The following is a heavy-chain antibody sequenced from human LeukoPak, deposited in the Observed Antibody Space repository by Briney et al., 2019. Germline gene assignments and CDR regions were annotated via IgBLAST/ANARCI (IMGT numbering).Heavy chain of an antibody. Sequence: SETLSLTCAVYGGSFSGYYWSWIRQPPGKGLEWIGEINHSGSTNYNPSLKSRVTISVDTSKNQFSLKLSSVTAADTAVYYCARGLTMLDYWGQGSLVTVSS. CDR2: INHSGST. J-gene: IGHJ4*02. D-gene: IGHD3-10*01. V-gene: IGHV4-34*01. CDR3: ARGLTMLDY. CDR1: GGSFSGYY.